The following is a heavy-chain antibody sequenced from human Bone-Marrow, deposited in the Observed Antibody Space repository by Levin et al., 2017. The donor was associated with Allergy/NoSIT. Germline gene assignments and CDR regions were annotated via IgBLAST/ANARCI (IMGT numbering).Heavy chain of an antibody. CDR2: VSGSGYTT. CDR1: GFTLINYV. V-gene: IGHV3-23*01. Sequence: GGSLRLSCAASGFTLINYVMSWVRQAPGKGLYWVSSVSGSGYTTYYADSVKGQFTISRDNSKNTLHLQLNSLTAEDTAVYFCAKHGGSRYCSGGSCYRGPVDYWGQGALVTVSS. D-gene: IGHD2-15*01. J-gene: IGHJ4*02. CDR3: AKHGGSRYCSGGSCYRGPVDY.